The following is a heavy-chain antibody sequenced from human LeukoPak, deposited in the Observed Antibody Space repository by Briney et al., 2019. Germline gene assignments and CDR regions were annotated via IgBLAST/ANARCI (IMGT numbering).Heavy chain of an antibody. J-gene: IGHJ4*02. Sequence: GASVKVSCKASGYTFTSYGISWVRQAPGQGLEWMGWISAYNGNTNYAQKLQGRVTMTTHTSTSTAYMELRSLRSDDTAVYYCARGPYLAAAGMFEYWGQGTLVTVSS. D-gene: IGHD6-13*01. CDR2: ISAYNGNT. V-gene: IGHV1-18*01. CDR3: ARGPYLAAAGMFEY. CDR1: GYTFTSYG.